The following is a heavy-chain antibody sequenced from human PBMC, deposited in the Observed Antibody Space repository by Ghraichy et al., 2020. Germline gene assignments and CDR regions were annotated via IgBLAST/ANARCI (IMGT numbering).Heavy chain of an antibody. Sequence: SETLSLTCAVYGGSFSGYYWSWIRQPPGKGLEWIGEINHSGSTNYNPSLKSRVTISVDTSKNQFSLKLSSVTAADTAVYYCARSWGEWLLWNYWGQGTLVTVSS. CDR3: ARSWGEWLLWNY. CDR2: INHSGST. D-gene: IGHD3-3*01. CDR1: GGSFSGYY. J-gene: IGHJ4*02. V-gene: IGHV4-34*01.